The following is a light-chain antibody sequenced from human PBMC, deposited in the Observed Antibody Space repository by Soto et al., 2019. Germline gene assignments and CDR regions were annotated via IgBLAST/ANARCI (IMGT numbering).Light chain of an antibody. J-gene: IGLJ1*01. Sequence: QSALTQPASVSGSPGQTITISCTGTSSDVGGYNYVSWYQQHPGKAPKLMIYEVSNRPSGVSNRFSGSKSGNTASLTISGLQAEYEADYDCSSYTSSSTYVFGTGTRSPS. V-gene: IGLV2-14*01. CDR3: SSYTSSSTYV. CDR2: EVS. CDR1: SSDVGGYNY.